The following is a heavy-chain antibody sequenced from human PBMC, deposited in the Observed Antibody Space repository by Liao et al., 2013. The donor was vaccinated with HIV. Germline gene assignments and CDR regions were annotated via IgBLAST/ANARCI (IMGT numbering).Heavy chain of an antibody. V-gene: IGHV4-28*01. J-gene: IGHJ3*01. CDR3: VKKVAGNLYGFDA. Sequence: QVQLQESGPGLVKPSDTLSLTCAVSSYSISSSNWWGWIRQPPGKRLEWIGYIFYSGGTYYNPSLKSRVTMSVDTSRNQFSLNLTSVTAVDTAVYYCVKKVAGNLYGFDAWGQGTLVTVSS. D-gene: IGHD2/OR15-2a*01. CDR2: IFYSGGT. CDR1: SYSISSSNW.